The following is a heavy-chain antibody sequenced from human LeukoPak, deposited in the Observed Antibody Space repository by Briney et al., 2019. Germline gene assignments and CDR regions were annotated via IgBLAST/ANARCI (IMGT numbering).Heavy chain of an antibody. CDR3: ARDLARDGYNYQIFDY. J-gene: IGHJ4*02. Sequence: GGSLRLSCVSSGFTVSSNYMSWVRQAPWKGLEGVAVIYTDGSTYYADSVKSRFTITRDNSKNTLYLQMNSLRDEDTAVYYCARDLARDGYNYQIFDYWGQGTLVTVSS. V-gene: IGHV3-66*01. D-gene: IGHD5-24*01. CDR1: GFTVSSNY. CDR2: IYTDGST.